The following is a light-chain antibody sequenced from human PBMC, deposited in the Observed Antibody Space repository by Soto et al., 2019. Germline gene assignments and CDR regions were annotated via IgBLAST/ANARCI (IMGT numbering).Light chain of an antibody. CDR2: GAS. CDR3: HQYHNCLRT. Sequence: EIVMTQSPATLSVSPGERATLSCRASQSVSSNLAWYQQKPGQAPRLLIYGASIRATGIPARFSGSGSGTEFTLTIRSLQSEDFSVYYCHQYHNCLRTFGQGTKVEIQ. CDR1: QSVSSN. J-gene: IGKJ1*01. V-gene: IGKV3-15*01.